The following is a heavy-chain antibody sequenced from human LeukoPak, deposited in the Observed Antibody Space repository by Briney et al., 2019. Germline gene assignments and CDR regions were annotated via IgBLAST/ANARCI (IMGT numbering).Heavy chain of an antibody. V-gene: IGHV3-48*01. CDR1: GFTFSNHA. CDR2: ISGRSSTI. CDR3: ARDRLTSGSYFFDY. J-gene: IGHJ4*02. Sequence: GGSLRLSCAASGFTFSNHAMNWVRQAPGKGLEWISYISGRSSTIYYADSVRGRFTISRDNAKNSMYLQMNSLRAEDTAVYYCARDRLTSGSYFFDYWGQGTLVTVSS. D-gene: IGHD1-26*01.